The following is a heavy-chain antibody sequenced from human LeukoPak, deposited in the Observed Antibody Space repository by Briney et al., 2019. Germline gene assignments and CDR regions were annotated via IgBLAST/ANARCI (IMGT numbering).Heavy chain of an antibody. V-gene: IGHV1-69*13. J-gene: IGHJ3*02. CDR1: GGTFSSYT. D-gene: IGHD4-17*01. CDR2: IIPIFGSA. Sequence: GASVKVSCKASGGTFSSYTISWVRQAPGQGLEWMGGIIPIFGSANYAQKFQGRVTITADESTSTAYMELSSLRSEDTAVYYCARETPFVDYGDETLFDIWGQGTMVTVSS. CDR3: ARETPFVDYGDETLFDI.